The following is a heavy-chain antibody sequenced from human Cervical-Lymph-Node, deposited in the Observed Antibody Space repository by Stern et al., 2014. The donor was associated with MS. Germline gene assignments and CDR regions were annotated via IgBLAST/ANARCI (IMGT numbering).Heavy chain of an antibody. CDR2: LSFDGNNK. CDR3: AKDQPNFNFWSGYASPLDY. CDR1: GFSFSNYA. V-gene: IGHV3-30*18. J-gene: IGHJ4*02. Sequence: VHLVESGGGVVQPGGSLRLSCAASGFSFSNYAMHWVRQSPGKGLEWVAVLSFDGNNKHYGDSVKGRFTISRDNSKNTLYLQMNSLRVEDTAVYYCAKDQPNFNFWSGYASPLDYWGQGALVTVSS. D-gene: IGHD3-3*01.